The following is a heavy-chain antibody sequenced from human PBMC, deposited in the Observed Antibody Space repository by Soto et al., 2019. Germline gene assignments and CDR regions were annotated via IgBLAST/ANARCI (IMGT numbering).Heavy chain of an antibody. Sequence: EVQLLESGGGLVQPGGSLRLSCAASGFTFSSYAMSWVRQAPGKGLEWVSAISGSGGSTYYADSVKGRFAISRDNSKNTLYLQMNSLRAEDTAVYYCAKDLGYGDYPYYFDYWGQGTLVTVSS. CDR2: ISGSGGST. J-gene: IGHJ4*02. V-gene: IGHV3-23*01. D-gene: IGHD4-17*01. CDR1: GFTFSSYA. CDR3: AKDLGYGDYPYYFDY.